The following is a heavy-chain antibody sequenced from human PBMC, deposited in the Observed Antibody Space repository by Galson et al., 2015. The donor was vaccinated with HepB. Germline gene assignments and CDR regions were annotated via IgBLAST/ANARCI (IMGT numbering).Heavy chain of an antibody. V-gene: IGHV5-51*01. J-gene: IGHJ4*02. CDR3: ARSFDGYRSSSPLGY. CDR2: IYPGDSDT. D-gene: IGHD6-6*01. CDR1: GYSFTSYW. Sequence: QSGAEVKKPGESLKISCKGSGYSFTSYWIGWVRQMPGKGLEWMGIIYPGDSDTRYSPSFQGQVTISADKSISTAYLQWSSLKASDTDMYYCARSFDGYRSSSPLGYWGQGALVTDSS.